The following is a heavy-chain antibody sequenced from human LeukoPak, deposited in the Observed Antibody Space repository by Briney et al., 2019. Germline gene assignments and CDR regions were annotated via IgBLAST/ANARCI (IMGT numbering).Heavy chain of an antibody. Sequence: ASVKIPCKAAGYTFTSYYNHWVRQDPAQGLQWMRIINHSGGSTSYAQKVQGRVTITRDTSTSTVYMELSSLRSEDTAVYYCARDQGWGGTRGAFDIWGEGTMVTVSS. D-gene: IGHD3-16*01. J-gene: IGHJ3*02. V-gene: IGHV1-46*01. CDR3: ARDQGWGGTRGAFDI. CDR1: GYTFTSYY. CDR2: INHSGGST.